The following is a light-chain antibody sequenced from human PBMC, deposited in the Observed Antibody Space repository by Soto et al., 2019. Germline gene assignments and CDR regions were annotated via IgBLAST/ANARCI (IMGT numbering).Light chain of an antibody. V-gene: IGLV2-14*01. J-gene: IGLJ1*01. CDR3: SSYTSSSTYV. CDR2: DVS. CDR1: SSDVGGYNY. Sequence: QSALTQPASVSGSPGQSITISCTGTSSDVGGYNYVSWYQQHPGKAPKLMIYDVSSRPSGVSDRFSGSKSGNTASLTISGLQAEDEADYYCSSYTSSSTYVFGTGTKLTVV.